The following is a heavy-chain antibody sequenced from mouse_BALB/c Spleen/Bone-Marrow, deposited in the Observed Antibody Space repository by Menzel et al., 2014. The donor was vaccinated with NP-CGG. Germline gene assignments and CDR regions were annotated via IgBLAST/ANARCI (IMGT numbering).Heavy chain of an antibody. V-gene: IGHV1-26*01. J-gene: IGHJ4*01. CDR3: ARNYGNYYAMDY. CDR1: GHSFTGYY. Sequence: EVKLVESGPDLVKPGASVKISCKASGHSFTGYYMHWVKQSHGKSLEWIARVNPNNGGTSYNQKFKGKAILTVDKSSSTAYMELRSLTSEDSAVYYCARNYGNYYAMDYWGQGSSVTVSS. CDR2: VNPNNGGT. D-gene: IGHD2-1*01.